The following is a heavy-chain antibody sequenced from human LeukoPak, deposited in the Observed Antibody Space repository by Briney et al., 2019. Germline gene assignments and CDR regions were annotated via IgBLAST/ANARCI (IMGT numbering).Heavy chain of an antibody. D-gene: IGHD1-14*01. J-gene: IGHJ3*01. CDR2: IDAGGNT. Sequence: SETLSLMCSVYGGSFIDYFWSWIRQPPGKGVEWIGEIDAGGNTNYNPSLMSRVIVSMEKSKKQFSLMMRSVTAADTAVYYCARFSRTTWADRGDAFDLWGQGAPVIVSS. CDR1: GGSFIDYF. CDR3: ARFSRTTWADRGDAFDL. V-gene: IGHV4-34*01.